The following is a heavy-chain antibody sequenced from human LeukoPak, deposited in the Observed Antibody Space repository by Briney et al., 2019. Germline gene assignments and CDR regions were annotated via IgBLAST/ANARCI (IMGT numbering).Heavy chain of an antibody. CDR2: ISSSSSYI. D-gene: IGHD3-3*01. CDR1: GFTFSSYS. Sequence: PGGSLRLSCAASGFTFSSYSMNWVRQAPGKGLEWVSSISSSSSYIYYADSVKGRFTISRDNAKNSVYLQMNSLRAEDTAVYYCASRYYDFWSGQENNWFDPWGQGTLVTVSS. J-gene: IGHJ5*02. CDR3: ASRYYDFWSGQENNWFDP. V-gene: IGHV3-21*01.